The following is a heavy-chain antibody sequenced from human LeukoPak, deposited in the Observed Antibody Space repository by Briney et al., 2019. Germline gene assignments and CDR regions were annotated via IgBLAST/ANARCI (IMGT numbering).Heavy chain of an antibody. J-gene: IGHJ5*02. CDR1: GYIFTSYW. D-gene: IGHD1-26*01. CDR2: IDPSDSYT. CDR3: ARLASGSHEGWFDP. V-gene: IGHV5-10-1*01. Sequence: GESLRISCKGSGYIFTSYWISWVRQMPGKGLEWMGNIDPSDSYTKYSPSFQGHVTIAADMSINTAYLQWSSLKASDSAIYYYARLASGSHEGWFDPWGQGTLVTVSS.